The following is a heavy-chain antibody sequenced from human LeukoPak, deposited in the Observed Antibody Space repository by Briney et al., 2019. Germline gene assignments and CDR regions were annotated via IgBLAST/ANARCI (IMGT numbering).Heavy chain of an antibody. D-gene: IGHD6-6*01. CDR3: ARDKNGGRDGRYSSSSGQDY. V-gene: IGHV1-2*02. Sequence: GASVKVSCKASGYTFTGYYMHWVRQAPGQGLEWMGWINPNSGGTNYAQKFQGRVTMTRDTSISTAYMELSRLRSDDTAVYYCARDKNGGRDGRYSSSSGQDYWGQGTLVTVSS. J-gene: IGHJ4*02. CDR1: GYTFTGYY. CDR2: INPNSGGT.